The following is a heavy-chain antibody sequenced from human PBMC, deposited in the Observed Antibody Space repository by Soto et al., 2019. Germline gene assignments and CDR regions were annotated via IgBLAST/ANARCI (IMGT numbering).Heavy chain of an antibody. CDR2: IIPIFGTA. Sequence: QVQLVQSGAEVKKPGSSVKVSCKASGGTFSSYAISWVRQAPGQVLEWMGGIIPIFGTANYAQKFQGRVTITAGEYTSTAYMELSRLRSEDTAVYYCARPSRYYYGSGSEYFQHWGQGTLVTVSS. V-gene: IGHV1-69*01. CDR1: GGTFSSYA. J-gene: IGHJ1*01. CDR3: ARPSRYYYGSGSEYFQH. D-gene: IGHD3-10*01.